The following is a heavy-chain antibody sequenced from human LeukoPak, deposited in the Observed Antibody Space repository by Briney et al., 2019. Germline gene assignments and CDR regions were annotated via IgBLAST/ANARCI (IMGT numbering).Heavy chain of an antibody. D-gene: IGHD5-12*01. Sequence: PGGSLRLSCAASGFSFSIYSMNWVRQAPGKGPEWVSYITTSSRIMYYADSVKGRFTISRDNDRNSLYLQMNSLRVEDTAIYYCARDSGYSGNIWSYYMDVWGKGTTVTVSS. V-gene: IGHV3-48*01. J-gene: IGHJ6*03. CDR2: ITTSSRIM. CDR3: ARDSGYSGNIWSYYMDV. CDR1: GFSFSIYS.